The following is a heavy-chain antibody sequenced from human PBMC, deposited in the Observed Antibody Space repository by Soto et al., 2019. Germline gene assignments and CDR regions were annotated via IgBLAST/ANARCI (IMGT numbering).Heavy chain of an antibody. J-gene: IGHJ6*02. Sequence: GGSLRLSCAASGFTFRSYDMHWVRQAPGKGLEWMGVISFDGIKKYYADSVKGRFTISRDSSKNKLYLQMNSLRVEDTAVYYCVKPIVAAGYYGMDVWGQGTTVTVSS. CDR3: VKPIVAAGYYGMDV. D-gene: IGHD3-9*01. CDR2: ISFDGIKK. V-gene: IGHV3-30*18. CDR1: GFTFRSYD.